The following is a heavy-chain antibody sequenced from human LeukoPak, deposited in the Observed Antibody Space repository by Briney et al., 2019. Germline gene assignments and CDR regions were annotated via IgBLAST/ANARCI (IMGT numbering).Heavy chain of an antibody. CDR2: IYHSGST. V-gene: IGHV4-38-2*02. CDR1: GYSISSGYY. D-gene: IGHD2-15*01. CDR3: ARDIYCSGGSCHGNWFDP. J-gene: IGHJ5*02. Sequence: TSETLSLTCAVSGYSISSGYYWGWIRQPPGKGLEWIGGIYHSGSTYYNPSLKSRVTISVDTSKNQFSLKLSSVTAADTAVYYCARDIYCSGGSCHGNWFDPWGQGTLVTVSS.